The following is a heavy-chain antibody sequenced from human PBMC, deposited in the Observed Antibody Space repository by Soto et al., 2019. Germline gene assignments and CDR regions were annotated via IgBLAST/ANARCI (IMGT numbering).Heavy chain of an antibody. CDR3: ARDQGSHPGD. D-gene: IGHD6-13*01. J-gene: IGHJ4*02. CDR1: GLSISSDNL. V-gene: IGHV4-4*02. Sequence: QVQLQESGPGLVRPSGTVSLTCAVSGLSISSDNLWSWVRQPPGKGLEWIGEIHHSGSTNYNPSLKSRVTMSVVPSKDLFSLTLNSVTAADTAFYYCARDQGSHPGDWGQGTLVSVSS. CDR2: IHHSGST.